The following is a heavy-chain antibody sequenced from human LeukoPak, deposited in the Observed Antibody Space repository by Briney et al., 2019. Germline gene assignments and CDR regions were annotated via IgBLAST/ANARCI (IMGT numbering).Heavy chain of an antibody. V-gene: IGHV4-39*01. CDR3: ARLPGFWSGYVYWYFDL. Sequence: SETLSLTCTVSGGSISSSSYYWGWIRQPPGKGLEWIGSIYYSGSTYYNPSLKSRVTISVDTSKNQFSLKLSSVTAADTAVYYRARLPGFWSGYVYWYFDLWGRGTLVTVSS. D-gene: IGHD3-3*01. J-gene: IGHJ2*01. CDR2: IYYSGST. CDR1: GGSISSSSYY.